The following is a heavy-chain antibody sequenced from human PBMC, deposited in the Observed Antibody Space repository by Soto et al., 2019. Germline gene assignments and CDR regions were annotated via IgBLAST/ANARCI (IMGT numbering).Heavy chain of an antibody. CDR1: GFTFSSYA. D-gene: IGHD6-13*01. V-gene: IGHV3-23*01. CDR3: AIIKQQPSFDY. J-gene: IGHJ4*02. CDR2: ISGSGGST. Sequence: GGSLRLSCAASGFTFSSYAMSWVRQAPGKGLEWVSAISGSGGSTYYADSVKGRFTISRDNSKNTLYLQMNSLRAADTAVYYCAIIKQQPSFDYWGQGTLVTVSS.